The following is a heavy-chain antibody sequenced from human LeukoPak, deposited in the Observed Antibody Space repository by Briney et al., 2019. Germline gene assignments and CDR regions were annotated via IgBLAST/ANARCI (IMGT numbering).Heavy chain of an antibody. CDR3: GRGYPYYFDH. Sequence: GGSLRLSCAASGFTVSSNYMGWVRQAPGKGLQWVSFIYSGGSTYYADSVKGRFIISRDNSKNTLYLQMNSLRAEDTAVYYCGRGYPYYFDHLGQGTLVTVSS. V-gene: IGHV3-66*01. CDR2: IYSGGST. CDR1: GFTVSSNY. D-gene: IGHD3-22*01. J-gene: IGHJ4*02.